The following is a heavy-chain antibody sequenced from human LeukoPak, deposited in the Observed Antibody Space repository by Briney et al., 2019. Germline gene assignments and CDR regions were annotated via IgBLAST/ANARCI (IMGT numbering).Heavy chain of an antibody. J-gene: IGHJ6*03. V-gene: IGHV4-61*02. CDR1: GGSISSGSYY. Sequence: MPSLTLSLTCTVSGGSISSGSYYWSWIRQPAGKGVEWIGRIYTSGSTNYNPSLKSRVTISVDTSKNQFSLKLSSVTAADTAVYYCARDNPSVLRYFDWLLEDYYYYYYMDVWGKGTTVTVSS. D-gene: IGHD3-9*01. CDR3: ARDNPSVLRYFDWLLEDYYYYYYMDV. CDR2: IYTSGST.